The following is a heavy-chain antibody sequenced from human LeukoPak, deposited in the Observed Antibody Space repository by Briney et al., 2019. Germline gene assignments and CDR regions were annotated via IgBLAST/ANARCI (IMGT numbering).Heavy chain of an antibody. CDR3: ARARAPRGVYDFFDS. V-gene: IGHV1-3*01. CDR1: GYTFTSQS. D-gene: IGHD2/OR15-2a*01. CDR2: INAGNGNT. J-gene: IGHJ5*01. Sequence: ASVRVSCTASGYTFTSQSIHWVRQAPGQRLEWMGWINAGNGNTQYSQNFQGRVTITRDTSASTAYMELSSLRSEDSAVYFCARARAPRGVYDFFDSWGQGTLVTVSS.